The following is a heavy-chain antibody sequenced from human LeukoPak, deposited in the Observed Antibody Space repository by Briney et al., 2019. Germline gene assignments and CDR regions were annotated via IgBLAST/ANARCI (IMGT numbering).Heavy chain of an antibody. V-gene: IGHV3-74*03. Sequence: PGGSLRLSCAASGFSFSSYWMHWVRQAPGKGLVWVSRINGDGSSITYADSVKGRFTISRDNAKNTLYLQMNSLRVEDTAVYFCAREGRVSGYDFDCWGQGTLVTVSS. CDR1: GFSFSSYW. J-gene: IGHJ4*02. D-gene: IGHD5-12*01. CDR3: AREGRVSGYDFDC. CDR2: INGDGSSI.